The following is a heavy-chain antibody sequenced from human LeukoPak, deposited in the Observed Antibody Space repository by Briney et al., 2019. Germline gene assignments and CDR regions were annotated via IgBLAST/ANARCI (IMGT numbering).Heavy chain of an antibody. V-gene: IGHV3-23*01. CDR1: GFTFSTYA. D-gene: IGHD5-18*01. CDR2: LSSSDGTI. CDR3: ARDYPGHGDMYGSSFFDY. J-gene: IGHJ4*02. Sequence: GGSLRLSCAASGFTFSTYAMSWVRQAPGKGLEWVSSLSSSDGTIVYADSVKGRFTISRDNFRNTLYLHMDSLRVEDTALYYCARDYPGHGDMYGSSFFDYWGQGTLVTVSS.